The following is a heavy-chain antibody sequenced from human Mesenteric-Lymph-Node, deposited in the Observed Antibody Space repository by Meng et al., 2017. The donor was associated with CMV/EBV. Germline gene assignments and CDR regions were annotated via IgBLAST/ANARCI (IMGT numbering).Heavy chain of an antibody. D-gene: IGHD3-9*01. CDR2: LYSGGST. CDR1: GFTVSSSY. J-gene: IGHJ4*02. V-gene: IGHV3-66*02. Sequence: GGSLRLSCAASGFTVSSSYMSWVRQAPGKGLEWVSVLYSGGSTYYADSVKGRFTISRDSSKNTLYFQMNSLRAEDTAVYYCARDLDILTGYYSLDDYWGQGTLVTVSS. CDR3: ARDLDILTGYYSLDDY.